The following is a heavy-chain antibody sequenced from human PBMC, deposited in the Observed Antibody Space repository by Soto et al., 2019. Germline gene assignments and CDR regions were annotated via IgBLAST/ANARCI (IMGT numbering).Heavy chain of an antibody. J-gene: IGHJ5*02. D-gene: IGHD3-10*01. CDR3: AHHLWFGELSGWFDP. CDR2: IYWDDDK. CDR1: GFSLSTSGVG. Sequence: QITLKESGPTLVKPTQTLTLTCTFSGFSLSTSGVGVGWIRQPPGKALEWLALIYWDDDKRYSPSLKSRLTITKDTSKNQVVLTMTNIDPVDTATYYCAHHLWFGELSGWFDPWGQGTLVTVSS. V-gene: IGHV2-5*02.